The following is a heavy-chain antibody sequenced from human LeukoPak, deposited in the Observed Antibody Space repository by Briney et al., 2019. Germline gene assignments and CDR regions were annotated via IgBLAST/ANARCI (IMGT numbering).Heavy chain of an antibody. J-gene: IGHJ4*02. D-gene: IGHD4-17*01. CDR3: AGSAEGYGDYVSLGY. CDR1: GFTFNKYA. CDR2: ISASGDNT. Sequence: GGSLRLSCAASGFTFNKYAMTWVRQAPGKGLVWVAVISASGDNTDYADSVKGRFTISRDNSKNTLSLQMNSLRAEDTAVYYCAGSAEGYGDYVSLGYWGQGTLVTVSS. V-gene: IGHV3-23*01.